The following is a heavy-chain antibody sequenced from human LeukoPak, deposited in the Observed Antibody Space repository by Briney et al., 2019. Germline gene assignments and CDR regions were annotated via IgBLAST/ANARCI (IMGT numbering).Heavy chain of an antibody. V-gene: IGHV4-59*08. D-gene: IGHD4-17*01. CDR2: IYYSGST. Sequence: PSETLSLTCTVSGGSISSYYWSWIRQPPGKGLEWTGYIYYSGSTNYNPSLKSRVTISVDTSKNEFSLKLSSVTAADTAVYYCARGTVTYSDYYGMDVWGQGTTVTVSS. CDR1: GGSISSYY. CDR3: ARGTVTYSDYYGMDV. J-gene: IGHJ6*02.